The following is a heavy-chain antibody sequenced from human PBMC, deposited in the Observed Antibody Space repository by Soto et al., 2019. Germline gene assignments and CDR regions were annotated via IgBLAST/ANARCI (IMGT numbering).Heavy chain of an antibody. CDR2: TYYRSKWYN. V-gene: IGHV6-1*01. Sequence: PSQTLSLTCAISGDSVSSNSAAWNWIRQSPSRGLEWLGRTYYRSKWYNDYAVSVKSRITINPDTSKNQFSLQLNSVTPEDTAVYYCARDFEMQQQVHSYLAFDIWGQGTMVTVSS. CDR3: ARDFEMQQQVHSYLAFDI. J-gene: IGHJ3*02. CDR1: GDSVSSNSAA. D-gene: IGHD6-13*01.